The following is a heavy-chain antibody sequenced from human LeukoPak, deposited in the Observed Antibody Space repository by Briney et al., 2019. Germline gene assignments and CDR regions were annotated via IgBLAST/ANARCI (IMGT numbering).Heavy chain of an antibody. V-gene: IGHV3-33*01. CDR3: VRGVGVSRFNYLDS. Sequence: GGSLTLSCAASGFTFSSFGMHWVRQAPGKGLEWVAVIWYDASNKYYADSVKGRFTISRDNSKNTLCLQMNSLRDDDTAVYYCVRGVGVSRFNYLDSWGQGTLVIVSS. CDR2: IWYDASNK. CDR1: GFTFSSFG. D-gene: IGHD6-13*01. J-gene: IGHJ4*02.